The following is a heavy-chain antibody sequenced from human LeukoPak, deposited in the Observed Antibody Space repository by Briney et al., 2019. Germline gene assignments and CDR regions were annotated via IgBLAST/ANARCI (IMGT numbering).Heavy chain of an antibody. D-gene: IGHD6-25*01. V-gene: IGHV4-61*01. CDR3: ARVSRLYGMDV. CDR2: IYYSGST. CDR1: GGSVSSGSYY. J-gene: IGHJ6*02. Sequence: SETLSLTCTVSGGSVSSGSYYWSWIRQPPGKGLEWIGYIYYSGSTYYNPSLKSRVTISVDTSKNQFSLKLSSVTAADTAVYYCARVSRLYGMDVWGQGTTVTVSS.